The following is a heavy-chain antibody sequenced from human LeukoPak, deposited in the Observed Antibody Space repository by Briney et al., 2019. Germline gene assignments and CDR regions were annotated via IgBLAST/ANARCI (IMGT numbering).Heavy chain of an antibody. Sequence: SETLSLTCTVSGGSISSCYWSWIRQPPGKGLEWIGYIYYSGSTNYNPSLESRVTISVDTSKNQFSLKLSSVTAADTAVYYCEKGPKYYYDSSGLTEVGYSDYWGQGTLVTVSS. D-gene: IGHD3-22*01. CDR3: EKGPKYYYDSSGLTEVGYSDY. CDR2: IYYSGST. V-gene: IGHV4-59*01. CDR1: GGSISSCY. J-gene: IGHJ4*02.